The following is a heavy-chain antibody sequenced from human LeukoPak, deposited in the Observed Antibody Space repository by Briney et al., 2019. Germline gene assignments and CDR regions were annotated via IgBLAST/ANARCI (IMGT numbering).Heavy chain of an antibody. CDR3: ALFTDIVVVPAAIRVDAFDI. V-gene: IGHV1-46*01. CDR2: INPGGGST. CDR1: GYTFTSYY. D-gene: IGHD2-2*02. J-gene: IGHJ3*02. Sequence: GASVKVSCKASGYTFTSYYMHWVRQAPGQGREWMGIINPGGGSTSYAQKFQGRVTMTRDTSTSTVYMELSSLRSEDTAVYYCALFTDIVVVPAAIRVDAFDIWGQGTMVTVSS.